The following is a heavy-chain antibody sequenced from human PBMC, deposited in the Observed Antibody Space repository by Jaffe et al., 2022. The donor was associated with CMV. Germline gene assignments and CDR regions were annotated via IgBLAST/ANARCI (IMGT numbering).Heavy chain of an antibody. CDR3: ATLGFSSCGADCPAILGN. J-gene: IGHJ4*02. Sequence: QVQLLQSGTEVKKPGASVKVSCKVSGYTFSEISIHWVRQAPGKGLEWMGGFDPEDGETVYAQNFQRRLMMTEDTSTDTVYMELSSLRSDDTAVYYCATLGFSSCGADCPAILGNWGQGTLVTVSS. CDR2: FDPEDGET. D-gene: IGHD2-21*02. CDR1: GYTFSEIS. V-gene: IGHV1-24*01.